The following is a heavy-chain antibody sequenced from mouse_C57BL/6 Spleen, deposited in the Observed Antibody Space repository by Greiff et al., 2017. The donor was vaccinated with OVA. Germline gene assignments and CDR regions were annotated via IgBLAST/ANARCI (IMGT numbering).Heavy chain of an antibody. D-gene: IGHD2-1*01. Sequence: QVQLQQPGAELVMPGASVKLSCKASGYTFTSYWMHWVKQRPGQGLEWIGEIDPSDSYTNYNQKFKGKSTLTVDKSSSTAYMQLSSLTSEDSAVYYCARGPYGNSYYAMDYWGQGTSVTVSS. CDR3: ARGPYGNSYYAMDY. V-gene: IGHV1-69*01. CDR2: IDPSDSYT. J-gene: IGHJ4*01. CDR1: GYTFTSYW.